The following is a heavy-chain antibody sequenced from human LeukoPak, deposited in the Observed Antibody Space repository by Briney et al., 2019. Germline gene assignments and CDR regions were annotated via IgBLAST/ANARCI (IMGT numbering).Heavy chain of an antibody. V-gene: IGHV1-2*02. CDR2: INPNSGGT. CDR3: ARASAVYYYGSGSYSFDY. J-gene: IGHJ4*02. Sequence: ASVKVSCKASGYTFTGYYMHWVRQAPGQGLEWMGWINPNSGGTNYAQKFQGRVTMTRDTSISTAYMELSRLRSDDTAVYYYARASAVYYYGSGSYSFDYWGQGTLVTVSS. D-gene: IGHD3-10*01. CDR1: GYTFTGYY.